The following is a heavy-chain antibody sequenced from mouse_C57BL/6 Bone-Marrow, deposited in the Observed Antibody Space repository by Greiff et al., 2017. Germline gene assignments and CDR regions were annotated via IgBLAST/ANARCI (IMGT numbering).Heavy chain of an antibody. V-gene: IGHV2-4*01. CDR2: IWSGGST. J-gene: IGHJ4*01. CDR3: AKKSIVSYYAMDY. Sequence: QVQLKESGPGLVQPSQSLSITCTVSGFSLTSYGVHWVRQPPGKGLEWLGVIWSGGSTDYNAAFISRLSISKDNSKSQVFFKMNSLQADDTAIYYCAKKSIVSYYAMDYWGQGTSVTVSS. CDR1: GFSLTSYG. D-gene: IGHD2-5*01.